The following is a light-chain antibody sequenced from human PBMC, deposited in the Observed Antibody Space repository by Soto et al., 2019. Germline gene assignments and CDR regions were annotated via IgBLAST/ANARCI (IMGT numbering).Light chain of an antibody. V-gene: IGLV3-9*01. CDR3: QVWDTSTAL. Sequence: SYELTQPLSVSVALGQTARITCGGSNIGSKNAHWYQQKPGQAPVLVIYNDNSRPSGIPERVSGSNSGSTATLTISRAQAGDEADYYCQVWDTSTALIGGGTKLTVL. J-gene: IGLJ2*01. CDR2: NDN. CDR1: NIGSKN.